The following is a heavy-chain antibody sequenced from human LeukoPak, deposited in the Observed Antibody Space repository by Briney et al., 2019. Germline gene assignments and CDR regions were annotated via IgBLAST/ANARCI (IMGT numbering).Heavy chain of an antibody. CDR2: IKQYGSEK. V-gene: IGHV3-7*01. Sequence: KGLEWVANIKQYGSEKYYVDSVKGRFTISRDNAKNSLYLQMNSLRAEDTAVYYCARRYFDYWGQGTLVTVSS. CDR3: ARRYFDY. J-gene: IGHJ4*02.